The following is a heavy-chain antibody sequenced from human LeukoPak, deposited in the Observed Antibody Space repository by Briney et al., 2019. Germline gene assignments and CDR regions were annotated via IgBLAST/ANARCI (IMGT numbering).Heavy chain of an antibody. J-gene: IGHJ4*02. V-gene: IGHV3-21*01. CDR1: GFTFSSYS. CDR3: ARSRGVYGDYPFEY. CDR2: ISSSSSYI. Sequence: GGSLRLSCAASGFTFSSYSMNWVRQAPGKGLEWVSSISSSSSYIYYADSVKGRFTISRDNAKNSLYLQMNSLRAEDTAVYYCARSRGVYGDYPFEYWGQGTLVTVSS. D-gene: IGHD4-17*01.